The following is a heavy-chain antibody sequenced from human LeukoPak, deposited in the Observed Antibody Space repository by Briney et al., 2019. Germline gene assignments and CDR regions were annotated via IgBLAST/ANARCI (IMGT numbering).Heavy chain of an antibody. V-gene: IGHV3-30-3*01. Sequence: GGSLRLSCAASGFTFSSYAMHWVRQAPGKGLEWVAVISYDGSNKYYADSVKGRFTISRDNSKNTLYLQMNSLRAEDTAVYYCARDRITMVRGVTPDYWGQGTLVTVSS. D-gene: IGHD3-10*01. CDR1: GFTFSSYA. CDR2: ISYDGSNK. CDR3: ARDRITMVRGVTPDY. J-gene: IGHJ4*02.